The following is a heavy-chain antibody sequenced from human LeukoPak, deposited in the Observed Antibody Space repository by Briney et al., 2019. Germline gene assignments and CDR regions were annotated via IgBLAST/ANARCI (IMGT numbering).Heavy chain of an antibody. CDR1: GLTLRSYG. V-gene: IGHV3-30*18. CDR3: ANDYSNYYSYAMDV. CDR2: ISHGGSNK. Sequence: GGSLRLSCAASGLTLRSYGMHWVRQAPGKGLEWVAVISHGGSNKDYSDSVKGRFTISRDNSRNTLYLQMNSLRAEDTAVYYCANDYSNYYSYAMDVWGQGTTVTVSS. J-gene: IGHJ6*02. D-gene: IGHD4-11*01.